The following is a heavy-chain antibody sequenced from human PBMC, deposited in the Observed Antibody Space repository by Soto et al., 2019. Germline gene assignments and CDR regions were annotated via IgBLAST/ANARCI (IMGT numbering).Heavy chain of an antibody. CDR1: GFTFSSYA. CDR2: ISGSGGST. J-gene: IGHJ4*02. Sequence: GGSLRLSCAASGFTFSSYAMSWVRQAPGKGLEWVSAISGSGGSTYYADSVKGRFTISRDNSKNTLYLQMNSLRAEDTAVYYCAKVGYDILTGYSAGLDYWGQGTLVTVSS. CDR3: AKVGYDILTGYSAGLDY. D-gene: IGHD3-9*01. V-gene: IGHV3-23*01.